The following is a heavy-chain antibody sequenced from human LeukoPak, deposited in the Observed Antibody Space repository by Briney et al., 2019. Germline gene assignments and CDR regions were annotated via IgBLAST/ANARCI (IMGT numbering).Heavy chain of an antibody. D-gene: IGHD3-22*01. CDR3: VRVVGTRITMIVVVDV. Sequence: GASVKVSCKASGYTFTSYGISWVRQAPGQGLEWMGWISAYNGNTNYAQKLQGRVTMTTDTSTSTAYMELRSLRSDDTAVYYCVRVVGTRITMIVVVDVWGQGTLVTVSS. CDR2: ISAYNGNT. J-gene: IGHJ4*02. V-gene: IGHV1-18*01. CDR1: GYTFTSYG.